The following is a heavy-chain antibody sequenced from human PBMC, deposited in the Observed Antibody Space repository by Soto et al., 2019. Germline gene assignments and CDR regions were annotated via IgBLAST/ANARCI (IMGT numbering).Heavy chain of an antibody. CDR3: ARGHSTDCSNGVCSFFYNHEMDV. D-gene: IGHD2-8*01. Sequence: ASVKVSCKASGYSFTDYHIHWVRQAPGQGLEWLGRINPKSGGTSTAQKFQGWVTMTRDRSISTVYMELTRLRSDDTAVYFCARGHSTDCSNGVCSFFYNHEMDVWGQGTTVTIAS. J-gene: IGHJ6*02. CDR2: INPKSGGT. CDR1: GYSFTDYH. V-gene: IGHV1-2*04.